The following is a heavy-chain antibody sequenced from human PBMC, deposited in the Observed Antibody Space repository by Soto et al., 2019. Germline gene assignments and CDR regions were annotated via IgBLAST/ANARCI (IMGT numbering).Heavy chain of an antibody. Sequence: PSETLSLTCTVSGGSISSGDYYWSWIRQSPGKGLEWIGHVYYSGSTDYNPSLQSRLTISVDTSKNQFSLNLSSVTAADTAVYYCARDFSSSSAYWGQGTLVTVSS. CDR3: ARDFSSSSAY. CDR1: GGSISSGDYY. V-gene: IGHV4-30-4*01. CDR2: VYYSGST. J-gene: IGHJ4*02. D-gene: IGHD6-6*01.